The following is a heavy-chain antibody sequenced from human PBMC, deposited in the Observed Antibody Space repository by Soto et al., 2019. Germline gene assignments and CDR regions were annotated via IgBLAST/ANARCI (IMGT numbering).Heavy chain of an antibody. CDR1: GYTFTGYY. D-gene: IGHD1-26*01. CDR3: ARGKSRDGYYPQFDY. V-gene: IGHV1-2*04. CDR2: INPNSGGT. Sequence: QVQLVQSGAEVKKPGASVKVSCKASGYTFTGYYMHWVRQAPGQGLEWMGWINPNSGGTNYAQKFQGWVTMTRDTSISTADMELSRLRSDDTAVYYCARGKSRDGYYPQFDYWGQGTLVTVSS. J-gene: IGHJ4*02.